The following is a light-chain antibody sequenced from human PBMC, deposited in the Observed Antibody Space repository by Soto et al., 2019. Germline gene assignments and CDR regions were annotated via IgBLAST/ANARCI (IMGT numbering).Light chain of an antibody. J-gene: IGKJ4*01. CDR1: QSVGSN. V-gene: IGKV3-15*01. CDR3: QQYNAWPLT. Sequence: EILLTQSPATLSMSPGERATLSCRASQSVGSNLAWYQQQPGQAPRLLVYGASTRATEIPARFSCSGSGTEFTLTISSLQSEDFAVYYCQQYNAWPLTFGGGNKVEIK. CDR2: GAS.